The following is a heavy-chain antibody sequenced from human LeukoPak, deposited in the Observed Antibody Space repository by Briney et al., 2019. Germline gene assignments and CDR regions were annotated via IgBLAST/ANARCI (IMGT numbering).Heavy chain of an antibody. D-gene: IGHD2-2*01. CDR2: ISSSSSYI. V-gene: IGHV3-21*01. Sequence: KAGGSLRLSCAASGFTFSSYSMNWVRQAPGKGLEWVSSISSSSSYIYYADSVKGRFTISRDNAKNSLYLQMNSLRAEDTAVYYCARDIVVVPAASYYYYYYMDVWGKGTTVTVSS. CDR1: GFTFSSYS. CDR3: ARDIVVVPAASYYYYYYMDV. J-gene: IGHJ6*03.